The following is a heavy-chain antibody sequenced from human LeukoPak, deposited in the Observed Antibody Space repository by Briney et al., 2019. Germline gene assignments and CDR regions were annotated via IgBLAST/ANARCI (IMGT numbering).Heavy chain of an antibody. D-gene: IGHD1-26*01. CDR2: ISAYNGNT. Sequence: GASVTVSCKASGYTFTSYGISWVRQAPGQGLEWMGWISAYNGNTNYAQKLQGRVTMTTDTSTSTAYMELRSLRSDDTAVYYCARDRWELPSSPDYYYYGMDVWGQGTTVTVSS. V-gene: IGHV1-18*01. CDR3: ARDRWELPSSPDYYYYGMDV. J-gene: IGHJ6*02. CDR1: GYTFTSYG.